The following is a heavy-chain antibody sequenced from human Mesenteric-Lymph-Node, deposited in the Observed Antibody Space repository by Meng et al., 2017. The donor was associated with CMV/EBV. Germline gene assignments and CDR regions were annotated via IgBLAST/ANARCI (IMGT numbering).Heavy chain of an antibody. D-gene: IGHD2/OR15-2a*01. Sequence: ASVKVSCKASAYRFTGYFIHWVRQAPGQRLEWMGSIDPDSDDTYYAQKFQGWVTMTRDTSISTAFMELRSLRSDDTAVYYCARAGGGNWGISSAYDYWGQGTLVTVSS. J-gene: IGHJ4*02. CDR1: AYRFTGYF. V-gene: IGHV1-2*04. CDR3: ARAGGGNWGISSAYDY. CDR2: IDPDSDDT.